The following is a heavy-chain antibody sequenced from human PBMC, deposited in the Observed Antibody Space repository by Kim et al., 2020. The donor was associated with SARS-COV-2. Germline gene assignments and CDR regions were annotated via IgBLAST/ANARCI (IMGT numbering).Heavy chain of an antibody. J-gene: IGHJ5*02. V-gene: IGHV4-39*01. CDR1: GGSISSSSYY. CDR2: IYYSGST. CDR3: ARLLEQQPAYEIWFDP. Sequence: SETLSLTCTVSGGSISSSSYYWGWIRQPPGKGLEWIGSIYYSGSTYYNPSLKSRVTISVDTSKNQFSLKLSSVTAADTAVYYCARLLEQQPAYEIWFDPWGQGTLVTVSS. D-gene: IGHD6-13*01.